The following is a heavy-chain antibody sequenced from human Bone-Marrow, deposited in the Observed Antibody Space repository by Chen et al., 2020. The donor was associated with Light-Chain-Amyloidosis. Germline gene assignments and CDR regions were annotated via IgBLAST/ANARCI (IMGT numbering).Heavy chain of an antibody. Sequence: QVQLVQSGAEVKKPGASVKVSCKVSGYTLTELSMHWVRQAPGKGLECMGGFDPEDGETIYAQKFQGRVTMTEDTATDTAYMELSSLRSEDTAVYYCATGRYYYDSSGYYYDYYYMDVWGKGTTVTVSS. CDR1: GYTLTELS. D-gene: IGHD3-22*01. J-gene: IGHJ6*03. V-gene: IGHV1-24*01. CDR3: ATGRYYYDSSGYYYDYYYMDV. CDR2: FDPEDGET.